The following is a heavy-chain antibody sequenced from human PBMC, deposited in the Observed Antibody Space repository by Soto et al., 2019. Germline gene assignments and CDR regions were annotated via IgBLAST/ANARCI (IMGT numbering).Heavy chain of an antibody. J-gene: IGHJ4*02. CDR3: ARDGGDDSSGYTRYYFDF. D-gene: IGHD3-22*01. Sequence: SVKVSCKASGGTFSSYAISWVRQAPGQGLEWMGGIIPIFGTANYAQKFQGRVTITADESTSTAYMELSSLRSEDTAVYYCARDGGDDSSGYTRYYFDFWGQGTLVTVSS. CDR2: IIPIFGTA. CDR1: GGTFSSYA. V-gene: IGHV1-69*13.